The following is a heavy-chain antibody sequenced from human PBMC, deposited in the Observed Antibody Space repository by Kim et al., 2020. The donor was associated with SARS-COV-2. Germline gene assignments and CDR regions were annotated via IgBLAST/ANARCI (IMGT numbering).Heavy chain of an antibody. V-gene: IGHV4-39*02. CDR3: AREDDRPDAFDI. Sequence: SETLSLTCTVSGGSISSSSYYWGWIRQPPGKGLEWIGSIYYSGSTYYNPSLKSRVTISVDTSKNQFSLKLSSVTAADTAVYYCAREDDRPDAFDIWGQGTMVTVSS. D-gene: IGHD3-9*01. CDR1: GGSISSSSYY. J-gene: IGHJ3*02. CDR2: IYYSGST.